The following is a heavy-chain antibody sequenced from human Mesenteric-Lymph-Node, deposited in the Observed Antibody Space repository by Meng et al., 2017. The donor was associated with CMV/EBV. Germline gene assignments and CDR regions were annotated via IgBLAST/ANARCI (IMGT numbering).Heavy chain of an antibody. CDR1: GFTFRSYA. Sequence: GGSLRLSCAATGFTFRSYAMHWVRQAPGKGLEWVAVIPYDGSNKYYADSVKGRFTISRDNSKNTLYLQMNSLRLEDTAVYSCASSPCSGGSCYPIDYHYYYGMDVWGQGTTVTVSS. CDR2: IPYDGSNK. V-gene: IGHV3-30-3*01. D-gene: IGHD2-15*01. J-gene: IGHJ6*02. CDR3: ASSPCSGGSCYPIDYHYYYGMDV.